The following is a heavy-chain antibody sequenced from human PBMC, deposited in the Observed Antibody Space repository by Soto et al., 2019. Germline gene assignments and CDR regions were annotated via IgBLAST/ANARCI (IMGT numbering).Heavy chain of an antibody. CDR1: GYTFTYRY. V-gene: IGHV1-45*02. CDR3: ASSPSLTTLYIDV. Sequence: QMQLVQSGAEVKKTGSSVKVSCKASGYTFTYRYLQWVRQAPGQALEWMGWITPFNGNTNYAQKFQDRVTITRDRSMSTAYMELSSLRSEDTAMYYCASSPSLTTLYIDVWCKGTTVTVSS. CDR2: ITPFNGNT. J-gene: IGHJ6*03.